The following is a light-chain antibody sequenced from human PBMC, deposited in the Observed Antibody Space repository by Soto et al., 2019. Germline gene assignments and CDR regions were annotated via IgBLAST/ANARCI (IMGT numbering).Light chain of an antibody. CDR1: SSDVGGYNY. CDR2: EVN. Sequence: QSVLTPPASVSGSPGQSITISCTGTSSDVGGYNYVSWYQQHPGKAPKLMIYEVNNRPSGVSDRFSGSKSGNTASLTISGLQAEDEALYFCTSYRRGPLYVFGNGTKVTVL. J-gene: IGLJ1*01. V-gene: IGLV2-14*01. CDR3: TSYRRGPLYV.